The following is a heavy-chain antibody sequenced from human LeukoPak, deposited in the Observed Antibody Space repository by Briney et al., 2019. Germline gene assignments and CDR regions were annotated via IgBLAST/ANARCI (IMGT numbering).Heavy chain of an antibody. D-gene: IGHD6-19*01. J-gene: IGHJ5*02. Sequence: GGSLRLSCAASGFTFSSYAMSWVRQAPGKGLEWVSAISGSGGSTYYADSMKGRFTISRDNSKNTLYLQMNSLRAEDTAVYYCAKDKGYSSGWYFNWFDPWGQGTLVTVSS. CDR1: GFTFSSYA. CDR3: AKDKGYSSGWYFNWFDP. V-gene: IGHV3-23*01. CDR2: ISGSGGST.